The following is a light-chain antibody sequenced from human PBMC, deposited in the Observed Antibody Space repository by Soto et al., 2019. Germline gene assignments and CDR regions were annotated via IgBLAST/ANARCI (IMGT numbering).Light chain of an antibody. CDR1: QSISSW. CDR2: DAS. J-gene: IGKJ1*01. Sequence: DIQMTQSPSTLSASVGDRVTITCRASQSISSWLAWYQQKPGKAPKLLIYDASSLESGVPSRFSGSGSGTEFTLTISRLQPDDFATYYGQQYNSYSQTFGQGTKVEIK. V-gene: IGKV1-5*01. CDR3: QQYNSYSQT.